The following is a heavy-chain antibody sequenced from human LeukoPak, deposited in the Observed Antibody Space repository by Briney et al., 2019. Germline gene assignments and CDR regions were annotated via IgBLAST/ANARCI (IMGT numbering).Heavy chain of an antibody. D-gene: IGHD1-1*01. V-gene: IGHV3-7*01. CDR1: GFTFISYW. J-gene: IGHJ4*02. CDR2: IHQDGGQK. Sequence: QTGGSLRLSCAASGFTFISYWMSRVRQAPGKGLEWVANIHQDGGQKFYVDSVEGRFTISRDNAKDSVYLHMNSLRADDTAVYYCARGNSFDYWGQGTLYTVSS. CDR3: ARGNSFDY.